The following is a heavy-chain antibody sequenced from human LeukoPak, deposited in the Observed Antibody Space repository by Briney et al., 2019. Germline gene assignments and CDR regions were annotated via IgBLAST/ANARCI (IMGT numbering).Heavy chain of an antibody. CDR3: ARGYSFGQYFDS. Sequence: TGGSLTLSCAPSGLTFSSYCVHWVRQAPGNGLQWVAVIWNDGSNKYYADSVNGRFTISRDNSKNTLYLQMNSLRPEDTAVYYGARGYSFGQYFDSWGQGTLVTVSS. CDR1: GLTFSSYC. CDR2: IWNDGSNK. D-gene: IGHD5-18*01. J-gene: IGHJ4*02. V-gene: IGHV3-33*01.